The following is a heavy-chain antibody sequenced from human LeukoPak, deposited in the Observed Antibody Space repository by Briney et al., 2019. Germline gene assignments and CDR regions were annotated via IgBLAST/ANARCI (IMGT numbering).Heavy chain of an antibody. V-gene: IGHV4-61*02. CDR2: IYTSGNIYTSGTT. J-gene: IGHJ4*02. CDR1: GVSISSGNYF. CDR3: ARGPHILTGYYANHYFDY. Sequence: SETLSLTCTVSGVSISSGNYFWSWIRQPAGKGLEWVGRIYTSGNIYTSGTTNYNPSIESRVTISVDTSTNQFSLKLSSVTAADTAVYYCARGPHILTGYYANHYFDYWGQGTLVTVSS. D-gene: IGHD3-9*01.